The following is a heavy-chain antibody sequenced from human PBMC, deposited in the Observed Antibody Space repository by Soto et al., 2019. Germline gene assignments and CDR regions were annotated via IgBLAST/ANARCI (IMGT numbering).Heavy chain of an antibody. CDR1: GYSISSGYY. V-gene: IGHV4-38-2*01. J-gene: IGHJ4*02. D-gene: IGHD3-22*01. Sequence: PSETLSLTCAASGYSISSGYYWGWIRQPPGKGLEWIGSIYHSGSTYYNPSLKSRVTISVDTSKNQFSLKLSSVTTADTAVYYCARVGITMIVVELDYWGQGTLVTVSS. CDR2: IYHSGST. CDR3: ARVGITMIVVELDY.